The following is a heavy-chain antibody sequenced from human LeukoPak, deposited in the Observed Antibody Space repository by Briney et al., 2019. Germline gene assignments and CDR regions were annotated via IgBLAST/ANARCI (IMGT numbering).Heavy chain of an antibody. V-gene: IGHV1-2*02. CDR2: INPNSGGT. D-gene: IGHD3-10*01. Sequence: ASVKVSCKASGYTFTGYYMHWVRQAPGQGLEWMGWINPNSGGTNYAQKFQGRVTMTRDTSISTAYMELSRLRSDDTAVYYCAKDPARAILWFRAHSFDYWGQGTLVTVPS. J-gene: IGHJ4*02. CDR1: GYTFTGYY. CDR3: AKDPARAILWFRAHSFDY.